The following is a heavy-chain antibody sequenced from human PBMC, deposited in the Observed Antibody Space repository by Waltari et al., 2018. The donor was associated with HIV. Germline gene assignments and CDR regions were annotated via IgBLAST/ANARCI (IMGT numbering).Heavy chain of an antibody. CDR3: VRDRTSLTTGDFES. D-gene: IGHD1-1*01. J-gene: IGHJ4*02. CDR2: ISRGSSYS. Sequence: EVRLVQSGGGLVKPGESLTLSCTASGFNFNLFSMTWVRLAPGKGLEVVLSISRGSSYSYYSDAVKGRFTVSRDNAKNSLLLQLNTLTAEDTALYYCVRDRTSLTTGDFESWGQGAPVTVSS. V-gene: IGHV3-21*02. CDR1: GFNFNLFS.